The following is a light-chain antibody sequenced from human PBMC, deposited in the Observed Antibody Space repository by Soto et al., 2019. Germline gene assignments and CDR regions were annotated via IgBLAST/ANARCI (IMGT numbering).Light chain of an antibody. Sequence: DIQLTQSPSFLSASVGDRVTITCRASQGISSYLAWYQQKPGKAPNLLIYATSTLQSGVPSRFSGSGSGTEFTLTISSLQPEDFATYYCQQLSSYSPYTFGQGTKLEIK. CDR3: QQLSSYSPYT. CDR2: ATS. J-gene: IGKJ2*01. CDR1: QGISSY. V-gene: IGKV1-9*01.